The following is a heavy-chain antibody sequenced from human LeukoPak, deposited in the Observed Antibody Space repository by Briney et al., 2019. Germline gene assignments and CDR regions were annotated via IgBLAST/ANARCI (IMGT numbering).Heavy chain of an antibody. Sequence: SETLSLTCSVSGGSMNSYYWSWMRQPAGKGLEWIGRISTSGSTHYNPSLKSRVTMSLDTSKNQFSLKVSSVTAADTAVYHCARGADSHSWFDPWGQGILVTVSS. J-gene: IGHJ5*02. D-gene: IGHD2-15*01. V-gene: IGHV4-4*07. CDR3: ARGADSHSWFDP. CDR2: ISTSGST. CDR1: GGSMNSYY.